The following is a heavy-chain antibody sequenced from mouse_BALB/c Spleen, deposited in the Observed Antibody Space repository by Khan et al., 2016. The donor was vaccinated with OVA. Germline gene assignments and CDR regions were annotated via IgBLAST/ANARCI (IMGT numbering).Heavy chain of an antibody. D-gene: IGHD1-1*01. CDR3: ANHGGSSAWLTY. J-gene: IGHJ3*01. V-gene: IGHV1-7*01. CDR2: IHPSTGYT. CDR1: GYTFTSYW. Sequence: QIQLVQSGAELAKPGASVKMSCKASGYTFTSYWMHWVKQRPGQGLEWIGYIHPSTGYTEYNQRFKDKATLTADKSSSTAYMQLRRLTSEESAVYYCANHGGSSAWLTYWGKGTLVKVSA.